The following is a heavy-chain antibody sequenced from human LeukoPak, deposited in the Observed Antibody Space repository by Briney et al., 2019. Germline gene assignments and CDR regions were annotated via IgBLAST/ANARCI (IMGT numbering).Heavy chain of an antibody. CDR1: GGTFSSYA. Sequence: SVKVSCKASGGTFSSYAISWVRQAPGQGLEWMGGIIPIFGTANYAQKFQGRVTITADKSTSTAYMELSSLRSEDTAVYYCARERRSSGSYHDYWGQGTLVTVSS. CDR2: IIPIFGTA. D-gene: IGHD1-26*01. J-gene: IGHJ4*02. V-gene: IGHV1-69*06. CDR3: ARERRSSGSYHDY.